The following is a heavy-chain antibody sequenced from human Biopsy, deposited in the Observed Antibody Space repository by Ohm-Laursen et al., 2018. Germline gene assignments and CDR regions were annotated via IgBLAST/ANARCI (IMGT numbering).Heavy chain of an antibody. Sequence: SLRLSCAASGFTFDDYAMHWIRQAPGRGLEWVSDINSSGSTKYHAESVKGRFTISRDNAMNSVYLQMSSLRGEDTAVYYCARAVGIAAAPIDYWGQGTMVTVSS. D-gene: IGHD2-15*01. V-gene: IGHV3-11*01. CDR3: ARAVGIAAAPIDY. CDR2: INSSGSTK. J-gene: IGHJ4*02. CDR1: GFTFDDYA.